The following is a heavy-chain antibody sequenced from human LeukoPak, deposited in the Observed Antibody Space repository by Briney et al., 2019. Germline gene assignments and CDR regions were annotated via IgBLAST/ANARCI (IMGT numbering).Heavy chain of an antibody. CDR3: ARSYDSSGYYYYYGMDV. J-gene: IGHJ6*02. CDR1: GFTFSSYS. CDR2: IISSSSYI. D-gene: IGHD3-22*01. V-gene: IGHV3-21*01. Sequence: PGGSLRLFCAASGFTFSSYSMNWVRQAPGKGLEWVSSIISSSSYIYYADAVKGRYTISRDNAKNSLYLQMNSLRAEDTAVYYCARSYDSSGYYYYYGMDVWGQGTTVTVSS.